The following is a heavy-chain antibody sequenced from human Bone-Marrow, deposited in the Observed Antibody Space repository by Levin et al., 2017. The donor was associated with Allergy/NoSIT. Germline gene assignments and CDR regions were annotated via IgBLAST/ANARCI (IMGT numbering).Heavy chain of an antibody. CDR1: LFILIYYY. Sequence: SLILSFSSSLFILIYYYITFFLHSPFNFLYFFSFTIYFFFTPYSADSVKGRFTTTGDNSKNTVYLQMNGLRVEDTAIYYCAKERWRQFGAPVDYWGQGTLVTVSS. CDR2: TIYFFFTP. V-gene: IGHV3-23*01. D-gene: IGHD5-24*01. CDR3: AKERWRQFGAPVDY. J-gene: IGHJ4*02.